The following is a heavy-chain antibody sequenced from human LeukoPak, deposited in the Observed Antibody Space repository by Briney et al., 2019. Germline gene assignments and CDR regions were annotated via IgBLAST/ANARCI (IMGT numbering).Heavy chain of an antibody. Sequence: GGSLRLSCAASGFTFSNYAMSWVRQAPGKGLEWVSAISGSGGSTYYADSVKGRLTISRDNSKNTLYQQMNSLRAEDTALYYCAKDVGSWSRGAFDYWGQGTLVTVSS. CDR2: ISGSGGST. J-gene: IGHJ4*02. D-gene: IGHD6-13*01. CDR1: GFTFSNYA. V-gene: IGHV3-23*01. CDR3: AKDVGSWSRGAFDY.